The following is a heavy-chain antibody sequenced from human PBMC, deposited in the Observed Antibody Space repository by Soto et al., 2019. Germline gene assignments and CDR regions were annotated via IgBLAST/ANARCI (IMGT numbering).Heavy chain of an antibody. CDR3: ARGGLGDIVLVPAALPYYYYGMDV. D-gene: IGHD2-2*01. CDR1: GGSISSGDYY. V-gene: IGHV4-30-4*01. J-gene: IGHJ6*02. Sequence: PSETLSLTCTVSGGSISSGDYYWSWIRQPPGKGLEWIGYIYYSGSTYYNPSLKSRVTISVDTSKNQFSLKLSSVTAADTAVYYCARGGLGDIVLVPAALPYYYYGMDVWGQGTTVTVSS. CDR2: IYYSGST.